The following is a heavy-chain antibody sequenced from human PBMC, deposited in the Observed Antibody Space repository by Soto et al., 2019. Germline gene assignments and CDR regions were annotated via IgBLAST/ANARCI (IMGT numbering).Heavy chain of an antibody. CDR2: IYYSGST. J-gene: IGHJ4*02. CDR3: ARKGYSSSPFDY. Sequence: SETLSLTCTVSGGSISSYYWSWIRQPPGKGLEWIGYIYYSGSTNYNPSLKSRVTISVDTSKNQFSLKLSSVTAADTAVYYCARKGYSSSPFDYWGQGTLVTVPQ. CDR1: GGSISSYY. D-gene: IGHD6-13*01. V-gene: IGHV4-59*01.